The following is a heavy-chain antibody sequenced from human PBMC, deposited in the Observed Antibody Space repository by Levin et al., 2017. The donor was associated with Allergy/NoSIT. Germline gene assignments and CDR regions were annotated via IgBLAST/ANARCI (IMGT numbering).Heavy chain of an antibody. D-gene: IGHD2-15*01. CDR2: IYYSGST. CDR3: ARGVVVVVPEDYYYYMDV. CDR1: GGSISSYY. Sequence: PSETLSLTCTVSGGSISSYYWSWIRQPPGKGLEWIGYIYYSGSTNYNPSLKSRVTISVDTSKNQFSLKLSSVTAADTAVYYCARGVVVVVPEDYYYYMDVWGKGTTVTVSS. J-gene: IGHJ6*03. V-gene: IGHV4-59*01.